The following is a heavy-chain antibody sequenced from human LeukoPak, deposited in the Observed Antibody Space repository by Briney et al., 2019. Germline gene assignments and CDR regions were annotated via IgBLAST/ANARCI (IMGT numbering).Heavy chain of an antibody. D-gene: IGHD3-10*01. Sequence: GGSLRLSCAASGVTFSSYAMHWVRQAPRKGLEYFSAISSNGGSTYYANSVKRRFTIPRDNSKNPLYLQMGSLRAEDMAVYYCARSAAAITMVRGVIITTSFDYWGQGTLVTVSS. CDR1: GVTFSSYA. CDR2: ISSNGGST. V-gene: IGHV3-64*01. CDR3: ARSAAAITMVRGVIITTSFDY. J-gene: IGHJ4*02.